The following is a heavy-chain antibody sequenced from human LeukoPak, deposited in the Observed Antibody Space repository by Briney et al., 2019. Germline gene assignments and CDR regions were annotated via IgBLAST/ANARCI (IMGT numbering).Heavy chain of an antibody. D-gene: IGHD5-12*01. V-gene: IGHV4-34*01. CDR2: INQSGST. CDR3: ARVFDGGYGHYYFDY. Sequence: PSETLSLTCAVYGGSFSGYYWSWIRQPPGKGLEWIGEINQSGSTNYNPSLKSRVTISVDTSKNQFSLKLSSVTAADTAVYYCARVFDGGYGHYYFDYWGQGTLVTVSS. CDR1: GGSFSGYY. J-gene: IGHJ4*02.